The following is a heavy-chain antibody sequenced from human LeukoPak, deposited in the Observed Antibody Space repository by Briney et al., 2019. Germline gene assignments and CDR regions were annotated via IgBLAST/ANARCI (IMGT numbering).Heavy chain of an antibody. CDR1: GGSISSYY. V-gene: IGHV4-59*12. Sequence: SETLSLTCTVSGGSISSYYWSWIRQPPGKGLEWIGYIYYSGSTNYNPSLKSRVTISVDTSKNQFSLKLSSVTAADTAVYYCARSVRDSSGYYVDYWGQGTLVTVSS. CDR2: IYYSGST. J-gene: IGHJ4*02. D-gene: IGHD3-22*01. CDR3: ARSVRDSSGYYVDY.